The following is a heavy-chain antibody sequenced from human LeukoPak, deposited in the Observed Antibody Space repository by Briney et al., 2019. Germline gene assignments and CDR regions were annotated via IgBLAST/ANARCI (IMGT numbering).Heavy chain of an antibody. V-gene: IGHV4-34*01. CDR1: GGSFSSYY. D-gene: IGHD6-19*01. CDR2: INHSGGT. CDR3: ASERRYSSGRWDYYFDY. J-gene: IGHJ4*02. Sequence: SETLSLTCAVYGGSFSSYYWGWIRQPPGKGLEWIGEINHSGGTNYNPSLKSRVIISVDTPKNQFSLRLSSVTAADTAVYYCASERRYSSGRWDYYFDYWGQGTLVTVSS.